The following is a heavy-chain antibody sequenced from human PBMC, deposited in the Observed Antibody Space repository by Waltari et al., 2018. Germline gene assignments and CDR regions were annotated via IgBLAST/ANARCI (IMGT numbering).Heavy chain of an antibody. CDR2: IYYSGST. Sequence: QVQLQESGPGLVKPSETLSLTCTVSGGSISSYYWSWIRQPPGKGLEWIGYIYYSGSTNYNTSLKSRVTISVYTSKNQFSLKLGSVTAADTAVYDCARTLSSSWYVPHSFDPWGQGTLVTVSS. D-gene: IGHD6-13*01. V-gene: IGHV4-59*01. J-gene: IGHJ5*02. CDR3: ARTLSSSWYVPHSFDP. CDR1: GGSISSYY.